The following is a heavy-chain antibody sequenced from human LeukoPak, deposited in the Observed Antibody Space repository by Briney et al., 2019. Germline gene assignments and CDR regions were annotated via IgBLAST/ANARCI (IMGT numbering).Heavy chain of an antibody. J-gene: IGHJ4*02. CDR3: ARGGELKGATTVTTFDY. Sequence: SETLSLTCTVSGGSISSSSYYWGWIRQPPGKGLEWIGSIYYSGSTYYNPSLKSRVTISVDTSKNQFSLKLSSVTAADTAVYYCARGGELKGATTVTTFDYWGQGTLVTVSS. D-gene: IGHD4-17*01. V-gene: IGHV4-39*01. CDR1: GGSISSSSYY. CDR2: IYYSGST.